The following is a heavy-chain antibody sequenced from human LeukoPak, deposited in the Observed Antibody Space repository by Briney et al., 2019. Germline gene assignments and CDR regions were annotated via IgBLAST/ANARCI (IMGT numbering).Heavy chain of an antibody. CDR1: GFTFSSYE. J-gene: IGHJ4*02. Sequence: GGSLRLSCAASGFTFSSYEMNWVRQAPGKGLEWVSYISSSGSTIYYADSVKGRFTISRDNAKNSLYLQMNSLRAEDTAVYYCARVELYSIAAAAPFDYWGQGTLVTVSS. CDR3: ARVELYSIAAAAPFDY. CDR2: ISSSGSTI. V-gene: IGHV3-48*03. D-gene: IGHD6-13*01.